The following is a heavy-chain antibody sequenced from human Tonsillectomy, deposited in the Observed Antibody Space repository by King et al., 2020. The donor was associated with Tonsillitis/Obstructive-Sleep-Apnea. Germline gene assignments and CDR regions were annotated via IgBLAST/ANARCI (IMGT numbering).Heavy chain of an antibody. J-gene: IGHJ6*02. D-gene: IGHD2-2*01. V-gene: IGHV3-30*18. CDR1: GFTFSTYG. CDR3: AKNPEVPAATHYYYYYCMDV. CDR2: ISYDGSNR. Sequence: QLVQSGGGVVQPGRSLRLSCAASGFTFSTYGMHWVRQAPGKGLEWVAFISYDGSNRYYADSVKGRFTISRDNFKNTLHLQMNSLRAEDTALYYCAKNPEVPAATHYYYYYCMDVWGQGTSVTVSS.